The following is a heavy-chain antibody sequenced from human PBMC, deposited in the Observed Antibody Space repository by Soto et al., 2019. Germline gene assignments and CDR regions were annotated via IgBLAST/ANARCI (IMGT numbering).Heavy chain of an antibody. J-gene: IGHJ3*02. D-gene: IGHD3-22*01. V-gene: IGHV3-7*04. CDR1: GFTFSSYW. CDR2: IKPDGSEK. CDR3: ARGDYYDSSGPFSDAFDI. Sequence: PGGSLRLSCAVSGFTFSSYWMSWVRQAPGKGLEWVANIKPDGSEKWYVDSVKGRFTISRDNAKNSLYLQMNSLRAEDTAMYYCARGDYYDSSGPFSDAFDIWGQGTMVTVSS.